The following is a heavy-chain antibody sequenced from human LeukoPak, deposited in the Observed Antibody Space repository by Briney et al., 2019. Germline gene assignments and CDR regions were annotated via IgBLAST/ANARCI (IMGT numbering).Heavy chain of an antibody. V-gene: IGHV1-69*04. CDR1: GGTFSSYA. Sequence: SVKVSCKASGGTFSSYAISWVRQAPGQGLEWMGRIIPILGIANYAQKFQGRVTITADKSTSTAYMELSSLRSEDTAVYYCARGYDSSGSNWFDPWGQGTLVTVSS. D-gene: IGHD3-22*01. J-gene: IGHJ5*02. CDR2: IIPILGIA. CDR3: ARGYDSSGSNWFDP.